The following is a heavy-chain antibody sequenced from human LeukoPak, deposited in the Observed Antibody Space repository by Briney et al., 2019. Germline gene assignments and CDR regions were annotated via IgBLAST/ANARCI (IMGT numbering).Heavy chain of an antibody. Sequence: SETLSLTCGVSGGSISTTNWWTWVRRPPGEGLEWIGEVHLSGRTHYNPSLESRVTMSVDMSENHISLRLTSVTAADTAVYYSAREGGPYRPLDYSGQGTLVTVSS. CDR1: GGSISTTNW. CDR2: VHLSGRT. V-gene: IGHV4-4*02. CDR3: AREGGPYRPLDY. J-gene: IGHJ4*02.